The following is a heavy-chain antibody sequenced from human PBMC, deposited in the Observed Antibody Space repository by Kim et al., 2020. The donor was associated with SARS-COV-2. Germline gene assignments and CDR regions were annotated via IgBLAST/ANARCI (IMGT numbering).Heavy chain of an antibody. CDR2: ISYDGSNK. V-gene: IGHV3-33*05. CDR3: ATHYGSGY. CDR1: GFTFSSYG. D-gene: IGHD3-10*01. Sequence: GGSLRLSCAASGFTFSSYGMHWVRQAPGKGLEWVAVISYDGSNKYYADSVKGRFTISRDNSKNTLYLQMNSLRAEDTAVYYCATHYGSGYWGQGTLVTVSS. J-gene: IGHJ4*02.